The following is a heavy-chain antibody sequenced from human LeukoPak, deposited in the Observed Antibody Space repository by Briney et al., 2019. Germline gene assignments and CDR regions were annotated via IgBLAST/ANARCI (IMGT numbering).Heavy chain of an antibody. J-gene: IGHJ6*02. CDR3: ARGIVVVPAATPPTYYYYYGMDV. CDR1: GGSFSGYY. V-gene: IGHV4-34*01. Sequence: SETLSLTCAVYGGSFSGYYWSWIRQPPGKGLEWIGEINHSGSTNYNPSLKSRVTISVDTSKNQFSLKLSSVTAADTAVHYCARGIVVVPAATPPTYYYYYGMDVWGQGTTVTVSS. D-gene: IGHD2-2*01. CDR2: INHSGST.